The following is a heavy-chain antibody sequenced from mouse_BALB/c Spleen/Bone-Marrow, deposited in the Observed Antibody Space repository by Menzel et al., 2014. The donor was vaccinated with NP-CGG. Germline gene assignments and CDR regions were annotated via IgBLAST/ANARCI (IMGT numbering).Heavy chain of an antibody. J-gene: IGHJ4*01. CDR1: GFNIKDTY. V-gene: IGHV14-3*02. CDR3: ARRFGNSPRDSAMVN. CDR2: VDPANGNT. D-gene: IGHD2-1*01. Sequence: EVKLAESGADLVKPGASVKLSCTASGFNIKDTYIHWVKQRPEQGLEWIGRVDPANGNTKYAPKFQGKATITADTSSNTAYLRLSSLTSEDTAVYYCARRFGNSPRDSAMVNWGRGTSVTVSS.